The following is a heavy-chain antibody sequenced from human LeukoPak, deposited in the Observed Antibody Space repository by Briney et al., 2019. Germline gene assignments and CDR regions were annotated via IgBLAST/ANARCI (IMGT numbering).Heavy chain of an antibody. Sequence: SGTLSLTCAVSGGSISSSNWWSWVRQPPGKGLEWIGEIYHSGSTTYNPSLKSRVTISVDTSKNQFFLKLDSVTAADTAVYYCARLIGSSTVADYWGQGTLVTVSS. CDR1: GGSISSSNW. J-gene: IGHJ4*02. V-gene: IGHV4-4*02. CDR3: ARLIGSSTVADY. CDR2: IYHSGST. D-gene: IGHD1-14*01.